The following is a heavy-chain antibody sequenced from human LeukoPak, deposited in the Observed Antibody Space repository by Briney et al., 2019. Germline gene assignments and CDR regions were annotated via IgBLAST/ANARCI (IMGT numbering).Heavy chain of an antibody. CDR1: GFTFSSYG. V-gene: IGHV3-33*07. CDR2: IWYGGSNK. Sequence: GRSLRLSCAASGFTFSSYGMYWVRQAPGKGLEWVGVIWYGGSNKYYADSVKGRFTISRDLSKNTLYLQMNSLRVEDTAVYYCAREGRVYCGGDCYADYWGQGTLVTVSS. CDR3: AREGRVYCGGDCYADY. D-gene: IGHD2-21*02. J-gene: IGHJ4*02.